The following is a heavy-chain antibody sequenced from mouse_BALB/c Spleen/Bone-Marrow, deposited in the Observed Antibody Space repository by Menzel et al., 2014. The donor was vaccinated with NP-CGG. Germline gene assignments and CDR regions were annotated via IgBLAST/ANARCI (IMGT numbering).Heavy chain of an antibody. CDR1: GFTFSSFG. V-gene: IGHV5-17*02. Sequence: EVKLVESGGGLVQPGGSRKLSCAASGFTFSSFGMHWVRQAPEKGLEWIAYISSDSGAIFYADTVKGRFTISRDNPKNTLFLQMTSLRSEDTAIYFCTRGGNWEDFDYWGQGTTLTVSP. J-gene: IGHJ2*01. D-gene: IGHD4-1*01. CDR2: ISSDSGAI. CDR3: TRGGNWEDFDY.